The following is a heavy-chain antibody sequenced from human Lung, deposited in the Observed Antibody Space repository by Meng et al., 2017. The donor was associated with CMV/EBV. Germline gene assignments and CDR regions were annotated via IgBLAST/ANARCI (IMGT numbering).Heavy chain of an antibody. V-gene: IGHV2-70*11. Sequence: SGXXLVXPAQTLTLTCSLSGHSLTAVRTSVNWLRQPPGQALEWLARIDWDGHTSSSTSLKNRLTISKDTSKNEVVLTMNKMDPVDTATYYCARTTVYTSGGYYLYYFDYWGQGXPVTVSS. CDR2: IDWDGHT. CDR3: ARTTVYTSGGYYLYYFDY. CDR1: GHSLTAVRTS. D-gene: IGHD3-10*01. J-gene: IGHJ4*02.